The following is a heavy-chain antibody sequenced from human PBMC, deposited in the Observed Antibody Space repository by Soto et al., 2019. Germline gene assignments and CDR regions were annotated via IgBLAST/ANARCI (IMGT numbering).Heavy chain of an antibody. Sequence: GGSLRLSCAASGFTFSTYGMTWVRQAPGKGLEWVSAISGSGGGRGGVTNYADSVKGRFTISRDNAKNTLYLQMNSLRVEDTAVYYCAKAMHLYSFDYWGKGVLVTVSS. J-gene: IGHJ4*02. CDR1: GFTFSTYG. CDR2: ISGSGGGRGGVT. CDR3: AKAMHLYSFDY. V-gene: IGHV3-23*01.